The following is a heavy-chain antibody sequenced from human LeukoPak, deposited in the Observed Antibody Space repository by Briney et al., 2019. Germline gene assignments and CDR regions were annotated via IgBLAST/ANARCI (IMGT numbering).Heavy chain of an antibody. D-gene: IGHD5-18*01. J-gene: IGHJ4*02. Sequence: SETVSLTCTVSGGSISSYYWSWTRQPAGKGLEWIGRIYTSGSTNYNSSLKSSVTMQLDTSKNQFSLNLSSVTAADTAVYYCARPRGYSYGQGEVLGIDFWAQSTLVPVSS. CDR1: GGSISSYY. CDR2: IYTSGST. V-gene: IGHV4-4*07. CDR3: ARPRGYSYGQGEVLGIDF.